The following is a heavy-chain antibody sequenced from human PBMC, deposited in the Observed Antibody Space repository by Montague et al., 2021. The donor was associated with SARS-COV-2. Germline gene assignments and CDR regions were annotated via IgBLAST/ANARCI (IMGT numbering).Heavy chain of an antibody. CDR2: IYYSGST. V-gene: IGHV4-39*01. CDR3: ARLGLLWFGELWN. CDR1: GGSISSSTYY. D-gene: IGHD3-10*01. J-gene: IGHJ4*02. Sequence: SETLSLTCTVSGGSISSSTYYWGWIRQPPGKRLEWIGSIYYSGSTYYNPSLKSRVTISVDTSKNQFSLKLSSVTAADTAVYYCARLGLLWFGELWNWGQGTLVTVSS.